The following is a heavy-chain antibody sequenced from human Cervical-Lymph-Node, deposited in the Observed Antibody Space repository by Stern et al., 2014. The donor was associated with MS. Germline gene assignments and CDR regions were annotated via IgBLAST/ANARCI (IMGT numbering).Heavy chain of an antibody. Sequence: MQLVESGGGLVRPGGSLRLSCAASEFTFSDYYMYSYISSSGDTIYYADSVKGRFTISRDNAKNSLYLQMNSLRAEDTAVYYCARDPMYYYDSSGTWGQGTLVTVSS. V-gene: IGHV3-11*01. CDR1: EFTFSDYY. D-gene: IGHD3-22*01. CDR2: ISSSGDTI. CDR3: ARDPMYYYDSSGT. J-gene: IGHJ4*02.